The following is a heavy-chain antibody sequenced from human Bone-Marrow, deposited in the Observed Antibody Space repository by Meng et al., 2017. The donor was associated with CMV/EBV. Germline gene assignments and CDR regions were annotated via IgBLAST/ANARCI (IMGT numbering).Heavy chain of an antibody. CDR2: ISVGGSTI. J-gene: IGHJ4*02. CDR3: ARLWGTAFDY. V-gene: IGHV3-48*03. D-gene: IGHD3-16*01. CDR1: GFTFSSYE. Sequence: GGSLRLSCAASGFTFSSYEMNWVRQAPGRGLEWVSYISVGGSTIYYTDSVKGRFTISRDNAKNSLYLQMNSLRAEDTAVYYCARLWGTAFDYWGQGTLVTVSS.